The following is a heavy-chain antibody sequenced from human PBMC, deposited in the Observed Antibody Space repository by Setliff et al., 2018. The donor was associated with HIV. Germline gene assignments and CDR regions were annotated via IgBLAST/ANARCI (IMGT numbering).Heavy chain of an antibody. J-gene: IGHJ5*02. Sequence: PSETLSLTCTVSGDSMSDYYWSWLRQPAGEGLEWIGRIFPSGTTDYNPSLKSRVTMSIDTSKDQFSLNLKSVTAAGTAAYFCARGRSNYGSGSSAYNWFDPWGQGNQVTVSS. CDR2: IFPSGTT. CDR1: GDSMSDYY. V-gene: IGHV4-4*07. CDR3: ARGRSNYGSGSSAYNWFDP. D-gene: IGHD3-10*01.